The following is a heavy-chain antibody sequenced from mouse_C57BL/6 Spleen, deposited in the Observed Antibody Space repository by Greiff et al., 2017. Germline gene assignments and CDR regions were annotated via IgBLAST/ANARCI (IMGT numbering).Heavy chain of an antibody. J-gene: IGHJ1*03. CDR2: IDPSDSYT. CDR1: GYTFTSYW. Sequence: VQLQQSGAELVKPGASVKLSCKASGYTFTSYWMQWVKQRPGQGLEWIGEIDPSDSYTNYNQKFKGKATLTVDTSSSTAYMQLSSLTSEDSAVYYCARYGGPFDVWGTGTTVTVSS. CDR3: ARYGGPFDV. V-gene: IGHV1-50*01. D-gene: IGHD1-1*02.